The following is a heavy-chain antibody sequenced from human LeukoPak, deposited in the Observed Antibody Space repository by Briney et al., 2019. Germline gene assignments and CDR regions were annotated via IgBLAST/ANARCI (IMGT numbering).Heavy chain of an antibody. D-gene: IGHD3-16*01. CDR1: GFTFDDYA. Sequence: PGGSLRLSCAASGFTFDDYAMHWVRQAPGKGLEWGSLISGDGGSTYYADSVKGRFTISRDNSKNSLYLQMNSLRTEDTALYYCAKDLGLSLDYYGMDVWGQGTTVTVSS. J-gene: IGHJ6*02. CDR3: AKDLGLSLDYYGMDV. CDR2: ISGDGGST. V-gene: IGHV3-43*02.